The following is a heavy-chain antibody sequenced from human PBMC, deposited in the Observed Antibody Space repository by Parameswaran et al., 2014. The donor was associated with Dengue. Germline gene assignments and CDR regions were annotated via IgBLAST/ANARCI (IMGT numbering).Heavy chain of an antibody. Sequence: VRQMPGKGLEWMGWINPNNGDTNYAQNFLGRVTMTRDTSISTAHMELSRLISDDTAVYYCARDLGGYCSGGSCLSAMDVWGQGTTVTVSS. CDR2: INPNNGDT. CDR3: ARDLGGYCSGGSCLSAMDV. V-gene: IGHV1-2*02. J-gene: IGHJ6*02. D-gene: IGHD2-15*01.